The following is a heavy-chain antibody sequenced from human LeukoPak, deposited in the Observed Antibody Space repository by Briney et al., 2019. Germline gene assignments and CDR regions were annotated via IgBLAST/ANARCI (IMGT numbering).Heavy chain of an antibody. V-gene: IGHV3-74*01. CDR1: GFTFSNYW. CDR2: INSDASVT. Sequence: GGSLRLSCAASGFTFSNYWMHWVRQTPGKGLVWVSRINSDASVTTYADSVKGRFTISRDNAKNTLYLQMNSLRAEDTAVYYCARVTAVAGTSVGVDAWGQGILVTVSS. CDR3: ARVTAVAGTSVGVDA. D-gene: IGHD6-19*01. J-gene: IGHJ4*02.